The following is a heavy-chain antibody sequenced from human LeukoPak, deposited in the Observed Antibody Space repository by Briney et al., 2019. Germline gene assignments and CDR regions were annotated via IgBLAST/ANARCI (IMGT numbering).Heavy chain of an antibody. CDR2: ISSSSSYI. CDR1: GFAFSSYW. Sequence: PGGSLRLSCAASGFAFSSYWMSWVRQAPGKGLEGVSSISSSSSYIYYADSVKGRFTISRDNAKNSLYLQMNSLRAEDTAVYYCARATPYYYYYMDVWGKGTTVTVS. CDR3: ARATPYYYYYMDV. J-gene: IGHJ6*03. V-gene: IGHV3-21*01.